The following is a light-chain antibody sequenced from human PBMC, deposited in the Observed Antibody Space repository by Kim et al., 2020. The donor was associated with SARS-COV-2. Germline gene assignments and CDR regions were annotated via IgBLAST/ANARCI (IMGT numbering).Light chain of an antibody. CDR1: KLGSKY. V-gene: IGLV3-1*01. Sequence: SYELTQPPSVSVSLGQTASITCSGDKLGSKYVCWYQQRPGQSPLLVIYEDDKRPSGIPERFSGSNSGGTATLTISGTQSLDEADYYCQAWDRTTVVFGGGTELTVL. CDR2: EDD. J-gene: IGLJ2*01. CDR3: QAWDRTTVV.